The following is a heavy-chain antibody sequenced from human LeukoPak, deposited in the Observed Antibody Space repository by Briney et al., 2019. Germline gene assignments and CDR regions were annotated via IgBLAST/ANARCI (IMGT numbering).Heavy chain of an antibody. Sequence: GGSLRLSCAASGFTFSDYYMSWIRQAPGKGLEGGSYISSSGSTIYYADSVKGRFTISRDNAKNSLYLQMNSLRDEDTAVYYCARGGSGYSYGKIDSWGQGILVTVSS. J-gene: IGHJ4*02. CDR3: ARGGSGYSYGKIDS. D-gene: IGHD5-18*01. CDR2: ISSSGSTI. V-gene: IGHV3-11*04. CDR1: GFTFSDYY.